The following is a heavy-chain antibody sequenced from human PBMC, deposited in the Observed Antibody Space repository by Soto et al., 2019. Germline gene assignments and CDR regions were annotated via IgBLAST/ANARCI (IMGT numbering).Heavy chain of an antibody. J-gene: IGHJ4*02. CDR2: INAGNGNT. CDR3: AREVSSGWLSR. Sequence: ASVKVSCKASGYTFTSYAMHWVRQAPGQRLEWMGWINAGNGNTKYAQKFQGRVTMTRNTSISTAYMELSSLRSEDTAVYFCAREVSSGWLSRWGQGTLVTVSS. V-gene: IGHV1-3*01. D-gene: IGHD6-19*01. CDR1: GYTFTSYA.